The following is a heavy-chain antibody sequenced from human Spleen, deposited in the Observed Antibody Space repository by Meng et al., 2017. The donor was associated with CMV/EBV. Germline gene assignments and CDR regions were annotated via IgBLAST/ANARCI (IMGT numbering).Heavy chain of an antibody. D-gene: IGHD2-2*01. CDR3: ARHENIVVVPAATYYFDY. V-gene: IGHV4-39*01. CDR2: IYYSGST. Sequence: SETLSLTSTVSGGSISSSSYYWGWIRQPPGKGLEWIGTIYYSGSTYYNPSLKSRLTISVDTSKNQFSLKLSSVTAADTAVYYCARHENIVVVPAATYYFDYWGQGTLVTVSS. J-gene: IGHJ4*02. CDR1: GGSISSSSYY.